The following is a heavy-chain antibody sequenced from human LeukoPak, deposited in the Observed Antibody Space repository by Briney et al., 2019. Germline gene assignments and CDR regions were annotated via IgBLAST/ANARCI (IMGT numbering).Heavy chain of an antibody. D-gene: IGHD2-2*01. J-gene: IGHJ4*02. V-gene: IGHV4-39*01. Sequence: PSETLSLTCTVSGGSISSSYYSWGWVRQPPGKGLEGIGSLYYSGWSTYYNPSLKSRVTISVDTSKNQFSLKLNSVTAADTAVYYCARLGCSSASCYPGNWGQGTLVTVSS. CDR3: ARLGCSSASCYPGN. CDR1: GGSISSSYYS. CDR2: LYYSGWST.